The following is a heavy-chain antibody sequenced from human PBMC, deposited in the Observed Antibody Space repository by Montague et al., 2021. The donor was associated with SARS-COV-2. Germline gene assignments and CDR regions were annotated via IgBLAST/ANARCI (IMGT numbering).Heavy chain of an antibody. CDR1: GFSLSTSGMC. V-gene: IGHV2-70*11. CDR2: FDGVVDK. CDR3: ARELGTVVTLDY. Sequence: PALVKPTQTLTLTCTFSGFSLSTSGMCVSWIRQPPGKALEWLARFDGVVDKYYTTPLKTRLTIFKDTPKNQVVLTMTSMDPVDTATYYCARELGTVVTLDYWGQGTLVTVSS. D-gene: IGHD4-23*01. J-gene: IGHJ4*02.